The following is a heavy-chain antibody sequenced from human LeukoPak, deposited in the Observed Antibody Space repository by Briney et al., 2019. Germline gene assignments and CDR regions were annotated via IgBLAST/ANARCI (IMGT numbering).Heavy chain of an antibody. D-gene: IGHD1-7*01. Sequence: ALVKVSCKASGYTFTSYYMHWVRQAPGQGLEWMGIINPSGGSTSYAQKFQGRVTITRDTSASTAYMELSSLRSEDTAVYYCARSENFLWYYYYGMDVWGQGTTVTVSS. V-gene: IGHV1-46*01. J-gene: IGHJ6*02. CDR2: INPSGGST. CDR3: ARSENFLWYYYYGMDV. CDR1: GYTFTSYY.